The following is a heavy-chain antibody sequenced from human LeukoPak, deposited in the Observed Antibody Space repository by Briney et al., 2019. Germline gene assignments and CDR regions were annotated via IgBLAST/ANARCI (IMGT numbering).Heavy chain of an antibody. D-gene: IGHD3-22*01. CDR3: ARGAGRGYYYDSSGSISLDY. J-gene: IGHJ4*02. CDR1: GYTFTSYG. V-gene: IGHV1-18*01. Sequence: ASVKVSCKASGYTFTSYGISWVRQAPGQGLEWMGWISAYNGNTNYAQKLQGRVTMTTDTSTSTAYMELRSLRSDDTAVYYCARGAGRGYYYDSSGSISLDYWGQGTLVTVSS. CDR2: ISAYNGNT.